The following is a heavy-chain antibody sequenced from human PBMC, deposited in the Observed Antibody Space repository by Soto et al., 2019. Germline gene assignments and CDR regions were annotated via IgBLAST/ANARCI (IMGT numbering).Heavy chain of an antibody. CDR2: IDPKNGGT. V-gene: IGHV1-2*02. CDR3: GRDDYGIFPY. J-gene: IGHJ4*02. CDR1: GYSISAYY. Sequence: QVQLVQSGTEVKKPGASVKVSCQASGYSISAYYIHWVRQAPGQGLEWMGWIDPKNGGTVSAQKFQGRLTMTRDTSISTFYMNLSGLTSADAAMYYCGRDDYGIFPYWGQRSLVTVSS. D-gene: IGHD3-10*01.